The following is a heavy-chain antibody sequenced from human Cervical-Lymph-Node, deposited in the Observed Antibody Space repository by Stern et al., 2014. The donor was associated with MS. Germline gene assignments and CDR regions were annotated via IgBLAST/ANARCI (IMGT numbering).Heavy chain of an antibody. V-gene: IGHV1-69*06. CDR1: GGTFSSYA. D-gene: IGHD3-10*01. CDR3: ARDGGVRGVISYSCDS. Sequence: QVQLVQSGAEVRKPGSSVKVSCKASGGTFSSYAISWVRQAPGQGLAWMGGITPISGAKNYAQRFQGRVTITADRSTSTVSMELSSLQSDDTAVYYCARDGGVRGVISYSCDSWGQGTLVTVSS. CDR2: ITPISGAK. J-gene: IGHJ4*02.